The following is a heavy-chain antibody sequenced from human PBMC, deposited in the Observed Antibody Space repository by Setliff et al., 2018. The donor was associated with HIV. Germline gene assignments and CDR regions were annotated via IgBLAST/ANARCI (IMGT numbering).Heavy chain of an antibody. CDR1: GYTFTTYG. Sequence: ASVKVSCKASGYTFTTYGISWVRQAPGQGLEWMGWISGYNGNANYAQKLLGRVVMTTDTSTTTVYMELRSLTSDDTAVYYCARPAATWDFDYWGQGTLVTVSS. CDR2: ISGYNGNA. J-gene: IGHJ4*02. V-gene: IGHV1-18*01. CDR3: ARPAATWDFDY. D-gene: IGHD2-2*01.